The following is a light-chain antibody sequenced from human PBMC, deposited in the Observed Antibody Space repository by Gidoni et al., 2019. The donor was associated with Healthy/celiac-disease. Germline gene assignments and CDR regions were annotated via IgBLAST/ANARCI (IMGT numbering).Light chain of an antibody. V-gene: IGKV3-11*01. CDR1: QSVSSY. Sequence: EIVLTQSPATLSLSPGERATLSCRASQSVSSYLAWYQQKPGQAPRLLIYDASNRATGIPARFSGSGSGTDFTLTISSLEPEDFAVYYCQQRSIFGSXTKVDIK. CDR2: DAS. CDR3: QQRSI. J-gene: IGKJ3*01.